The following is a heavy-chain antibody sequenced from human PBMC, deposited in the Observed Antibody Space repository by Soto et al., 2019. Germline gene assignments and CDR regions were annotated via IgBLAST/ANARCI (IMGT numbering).Heavy chain of an antibody. J-gene: IGHJ4*02. D-gene: IGHD4-17*01. Sequence: QITLKESGPSPVKPTQTLTVTCTFSGFSLSNSGVVVAGIRKPPGKALEWLALIYGDNDKRYSPSLKTRLTITKDTSKNQVVLTMTNMDPVDTATYYCAHCTLHDYGDYDPGTSHVFDSWGQGTLVTVSS. CDR1: GFSLSNSGVV. CDR2: IYGDNDK. V-gene: IGHV2-5*02. CDR3: AHCTLHDYGDYDPGTSHVFDS.